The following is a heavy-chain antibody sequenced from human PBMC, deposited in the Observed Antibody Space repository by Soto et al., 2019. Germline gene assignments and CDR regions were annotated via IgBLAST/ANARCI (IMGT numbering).Heavy chain of an antibody. CDR1: GGSFSGYY. CDR2: INHSGST. CDR3: ARKSRAVAGLDY. D-gene: IGHD6-19*01. V-gene: IGHV4-34*01. Sequence: QVQLQQWGAGLLKPSETLSLTCAVYGGSFSGYYWSWIRQPPGKGLEWIGEINHSGSTNYNPSLKIRVTIPVDTSKNQFSLKLSSVTAADTAVYYCARKSRAVAGLDYWGQGTLVTDS. J-gene: IGHJ4*02.